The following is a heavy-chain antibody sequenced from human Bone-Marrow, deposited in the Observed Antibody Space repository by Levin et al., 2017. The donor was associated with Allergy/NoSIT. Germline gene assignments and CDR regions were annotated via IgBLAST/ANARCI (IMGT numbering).Heavy chain of an antibody. CDR1: GFTLMTSN. J-gene: IGHJ6*01. V-gene: IGHV3-21*01. CDR2: ISSRGREI. Sequence: GESLKISCAASGFTLMTSNMNWVRQAPGKGLEWVSSISSRGREIFYADSMRGRFTISKDSASKLLFLEMNHLRVEDTAVYYCARGPRDSGSFGMGFWWQGTTVAVSS. CDR3: ARGPRDSGSFGMGF. D-gene: IGHD3-22*01.